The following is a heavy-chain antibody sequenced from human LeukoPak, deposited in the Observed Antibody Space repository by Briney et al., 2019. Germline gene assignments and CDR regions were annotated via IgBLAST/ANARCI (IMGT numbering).Heavy chain of an antibody. Sequence: GSLRLSCAASGFTFSSYAMSWVRQAPGKGLEWIGEIYHSGSTNYNPSLKSRVTISVDKSKNQFSLKLSSVTAADTAVYYCARVQVVVLFDYWGQGTLVTVSS. CDR3: ARVQVVVLFDY. CDR1: GFTFSSYAM. V-gene: IGHV4-4*02. D-gene: IGHD3-22*01. J-gene: IGHJ4*02. CDR2: IYHSGST.